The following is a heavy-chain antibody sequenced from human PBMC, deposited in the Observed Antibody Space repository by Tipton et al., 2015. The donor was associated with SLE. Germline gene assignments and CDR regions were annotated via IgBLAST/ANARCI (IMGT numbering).Heavy chain of an antibody. Sequence: QVQLVQSGAEVKKPGASVKVSCKASGYTFTTFTIHWVRQAPGQRLEWMGWINAGNGHTKYSQKFQGRVTITRDTSATTAYMELSSLKSEDTAVYYCARVRTSYCPTLGYWGQGTLVTVSS. CDR3: ARVRTSYCPTLGY. D-gene: IGHD2-2*01. V-gene: IGHV1-3*01. J-gene: IGHJ4*02. CDR2: INAGNGHT. CDR1: GYTFTTFT.